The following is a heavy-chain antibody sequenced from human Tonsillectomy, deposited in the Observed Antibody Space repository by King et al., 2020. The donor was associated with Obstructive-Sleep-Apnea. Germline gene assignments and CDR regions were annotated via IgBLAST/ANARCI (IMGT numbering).Heavy chain of an antibody. CDR3: VRETGVDEFDY. Sequence: VQLVQSGGGLVQPGGSLRLSCTVSGFTFSDHYMDWVRQAPGKGLEWVGRTRNKANSYNTEYAASVKGRFTISRDDSKNSLYLQMNSLKTEDTAVYYCVRETGVDEFDYWGQETLVTVSS. CDR2: TRNKANSYNT. D-gene: IGHD5-12*01. CDR1: GFTFSDHY. V-gene: IGHV3-72*01. J-gene: IGHJ4*02.